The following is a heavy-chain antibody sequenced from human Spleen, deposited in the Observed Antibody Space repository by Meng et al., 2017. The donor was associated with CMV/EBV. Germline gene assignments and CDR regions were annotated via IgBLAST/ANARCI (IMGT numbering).Heavy chain of an antibody. V-gene: IGHV3-74*01. Sequence: GESLKISCAASGFTFTSYWIHWVRQVPGKGLVWVSRINSDGSNTDYADSVKGRFTISRDNFKNTLYLQMNSLRAEDTAVYYCAKDWLATAPGIGYWGQGTLVTVSS. D-gene: IGHD6-13*01. CDR3: AKDWLATAPGIGY. J-gene: IGHJ4*02. CDR2: INSDGSNT. CDR1: GFTFTSYW.